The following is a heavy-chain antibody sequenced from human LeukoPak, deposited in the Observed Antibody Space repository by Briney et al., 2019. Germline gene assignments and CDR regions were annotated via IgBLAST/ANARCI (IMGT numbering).Heavy chain of an antibody. CDR1: GFTFSSDG. CDR2: ISPDGGGT. D-gene: IGHD1-26*01. J-gene: IGHJ2*01. Sequence: TGGSLRLSCAASGFTFSSDGMTWVRQARGKGLEWVSSISPDGGGTVYADSVKGRVTVSRDNSKNTLYLQMNGLRAEDTAVYSCAKNLLGGEPFSWYFDLWGRGTLVSVSS. V-gene: IGHV3-23*01. CDR3: AKNLLGGEPFSWYFDL.